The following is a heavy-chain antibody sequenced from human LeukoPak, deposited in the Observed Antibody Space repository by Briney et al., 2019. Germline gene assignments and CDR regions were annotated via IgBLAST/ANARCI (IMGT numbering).Heavy chain of an antibody. D-gene: IGHD1-26*01. CDR1: GFTFSSYA. CDR2: ISSNGGST. V-gene: IGHV3-64D*06. CDR3: VKAYSGSYYAPTYFDY. J-gene: IGHJ4*02. Sequence: GGSLRLSCSASGFTFSSYAMHWVRQAPGKGLEYVSAISSNGGSTYYADFVKGRFTISRDNSNNTLYLQMSSLRAEDTAVYYCVKAYSGSYYAPTYFDYWGQGTLVTVSS.